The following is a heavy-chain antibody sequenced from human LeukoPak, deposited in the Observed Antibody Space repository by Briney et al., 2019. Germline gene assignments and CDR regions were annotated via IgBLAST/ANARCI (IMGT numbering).Heavy chain of an antibody. D-gene: IGHD3-3*01. J-gene: IGHJ4*02. CDR1: GGTFSNYA. Sequence: GASVKVSCKASGGTFSNYAITWVRQAPGQGLEWMGGIIPIFGTANCAQQFQGRVTLTADKSTSTAYMELSSLTSEDTAVYYCARDLDVLRFLEWTPSLDYWGQGTLVTVSS. CDR2: IIPIFGTA. V-gene: IGHV1-69*06. CDR3: ARDLDVLRFLEWTPSLDY.